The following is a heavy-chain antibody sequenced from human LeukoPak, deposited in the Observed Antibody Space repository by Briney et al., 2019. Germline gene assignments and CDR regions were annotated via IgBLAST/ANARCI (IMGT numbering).Heavy chain of an antibody. CDR1: GFTVSSND. D-gene: IGHD5-24*01. CDR3: ARETPRRGETRDGYR. J-gene: IGHJ4*02. Sequence: PGGSLRLSCAASGFTVSSNDMNWVRQAPGKGLEWVSVIYSGGSTYYADSVKGRFTISRDNPKNLLFLQINSLRVEDTAVYYCARETPRRGETRDGYRWGQGTLVTVSS. V-gene: IGHV3-66*01. CDR2: IYSGGST.